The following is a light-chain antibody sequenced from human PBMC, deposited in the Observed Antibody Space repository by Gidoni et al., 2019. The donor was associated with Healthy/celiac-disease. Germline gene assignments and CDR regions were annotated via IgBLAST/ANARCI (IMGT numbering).Light chain of an antibody. J-gene: IGLJ1*01. V-gene: IGLV1-40*01. CDR3: QSYDSSLRTV. CDR2: GNS. CDR1: SSNIGAGYD. Sequence: QSVLTQPPSVSGAPGQRVTISCTGSSSNIGAGYDVHWYPQLPGTAPKLLIYGNSNRPSGVPDRFSGSKSGTSASLAITGLQAEDEADYYCQSYDSSLRTVFGTGTKVTVL.